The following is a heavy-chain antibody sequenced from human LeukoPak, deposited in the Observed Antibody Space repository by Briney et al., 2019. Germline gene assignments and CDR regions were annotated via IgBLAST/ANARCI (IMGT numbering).Heavy chain of an antibody. CDR3: ARDLDIVVVVAATHSGVDY. D-gene: IGHD2-15*01. CDR1: GFTFSSYA. J-gene: IGHJ4*02. Sequence: GRSLRLSCAASGFTFSSYAMHWVRQAPGKGLEWVAVISYDGSSKYYADSVKGRFTISRDNSKNTLYLQMNSLRAEDTAVYYCARDLDIVVVVAATHSGVDYWGQGTLVTVSP. CDR2: ISYDGSSK. V-gene: IGHV3-30-3*01.